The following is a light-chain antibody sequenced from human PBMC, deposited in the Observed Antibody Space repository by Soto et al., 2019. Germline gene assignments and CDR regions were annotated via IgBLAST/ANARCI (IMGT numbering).Light chain of an antibody. Sequence: EVVLAQSPATLSLSPGERATLSCRASQSVRSYVAWYQQKPGQAPRLLIYDASNRATGIPARFSGSGSGTDFTLTISSLEPEDSAVYYCQQRDYWPLTFGGGTKVDIK. CDR3: QQRDYWPLT. CDR1: QSVRSY. V-gene: IGKV3-11*01. J-gene: IGKJ4*01. CDR2: DAS.